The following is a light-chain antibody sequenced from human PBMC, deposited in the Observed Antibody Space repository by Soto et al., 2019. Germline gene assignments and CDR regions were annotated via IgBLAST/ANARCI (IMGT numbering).Light chain of an antibody. J-gene: IGKJ1*01. CDR3: QHRSNWPRT. CDR1: QSVSAY. Sequence: EIVLTQSPATLSLSPGERATLSCRASQSVSAYLAWYQQKPGQAPRLLIYEASNRATGIPGRFSGSGSGTDFTLAINSLEPEDFAVYYCQHRSNWPRTFGQGTKVEIK. CDR2: EAS. V-gene: IGKV3-11*01.